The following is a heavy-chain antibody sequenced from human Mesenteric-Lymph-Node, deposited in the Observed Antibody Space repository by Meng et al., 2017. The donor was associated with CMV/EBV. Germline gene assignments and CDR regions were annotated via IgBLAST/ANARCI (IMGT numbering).Heavy chain of an antibody. CDR1: GYTFTNYA. Sequence: QVQLVQPGAEVKEPGASVKVSCKASGYTFTNYAIHWVRQAPGQKFEWMGWINAGNGDTRYSQKLQGRVTFTMDTSASTAYMDLSTLRSEDTALYYCGRGQQTFDPWGQGTLVTVSS. J-gene: IGHJ5*02. V-gene: IGHV1-3*01. CDR2: INAGNGDT. CDR3: GRGQQTFDP. D-gene: IGHD1-1*01.